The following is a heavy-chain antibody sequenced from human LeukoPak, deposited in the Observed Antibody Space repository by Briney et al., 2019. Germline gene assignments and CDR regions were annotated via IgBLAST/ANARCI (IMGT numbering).Heavy chain of an antibody. CDR3: GKDISYCGGDCYRGGIDY. J-gene: IGHJ4*02. CDR2: GSWNSGSI. CDR1: GCTFGGYA. Sequence: GRSLRLSCAASGCTFGGYAMHWVRQAPGKGLDLVSGGSWNSGSIGYADSVNGRFTISRDNAKNSLYLQMNSLRAEDTALYYCGKDISYCGGDCYRGGIDYWGQGTLVTVSS. D-gene: IGHD2-21*02. V-gene: IGHV3-9*01.